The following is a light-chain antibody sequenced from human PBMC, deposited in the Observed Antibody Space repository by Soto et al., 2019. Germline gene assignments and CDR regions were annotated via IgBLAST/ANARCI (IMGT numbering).Light chain of an antibody. CDR2: EVV. CDR3: ASYAGINTDV. Sequence: QSALTQPPSASGSPGQSVTISCTGTKSDIGVYDFVSWYQHHPGKPPRLIIYEVVQRPSGVPDRFSGSKSGNTASLTVSGLQAADDDDYCSASYAGINTDVFGSGTKLTVL. V-gene: IGLV2-8*01. J-gene: IGLJ1*01. CDR1: KSDIGVYDF.